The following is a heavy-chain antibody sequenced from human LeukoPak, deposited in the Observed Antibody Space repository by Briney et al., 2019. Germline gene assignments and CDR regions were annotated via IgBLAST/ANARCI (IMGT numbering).Heavy chain of an antibody. D-gene: IGHD3-22*01. CDR3: ARARDYYDSSGSLDAFDI. CDR2: INPNSGGT. Sequence: ASVKVSCKASGYTFTGNYMHWVRQAPGQGLEWMGWINPNSGGTNYAQKFQGRVTMTRDTSISTAYMELSRLRSDDTAVYYCARARDYYDSSGSLDAFDIWGQGTMVTVSS. J-gene: IGHJ3*02. CDR1: GYTFTGNY. V-gene: IGHV1-2*02.